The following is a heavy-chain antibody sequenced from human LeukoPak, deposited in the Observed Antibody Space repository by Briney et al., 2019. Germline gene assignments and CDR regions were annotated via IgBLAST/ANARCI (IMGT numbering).Heavy chain of an antibody. CDR3: ARARDNYDISSFSALDY. V-gene: IGHV3-21*01. J-gene: IGHJ4*02. D-gene: IGHD3-22*01. CDR2: IGRDDYK. Sequence: GGSLRLSCAASGFTFSSYTMNWVRQAPGKGLEWISSIGRDDYKYYADSLKGRFAISRDNSRNTLYLLLNSLRAEDTAVYYCARARDNYDISSFSALDYWGQGTLVTVSS. CDR1: GFTFSSYT.